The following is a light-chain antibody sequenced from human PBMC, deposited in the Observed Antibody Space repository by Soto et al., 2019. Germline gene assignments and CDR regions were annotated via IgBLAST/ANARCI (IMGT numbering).Light chain of an antibody. V-gene: IGLV2-18*02. Sequence: QSVLTQPPSVSGSPGQSVTISCTGTSSDVGSYNRVSWYQQPPGTAPKLMIYEVSNRPSGVPDRFSGSKSGNTASLTISGLQAEDEADYYCSSYTSSSTFEVFGGGTQLTVL. J-gene: IGLJ2*01. CDR3: SSYTSSSTFEV. CDR1: SSDVGSYNR. CDR2: EVS.